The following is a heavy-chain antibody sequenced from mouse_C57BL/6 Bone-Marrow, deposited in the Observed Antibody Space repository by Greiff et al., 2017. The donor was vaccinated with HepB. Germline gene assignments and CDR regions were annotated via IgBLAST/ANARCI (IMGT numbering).Heavy chain of an antibody. D-gene: IGHD1-1*01. CDR1: GYTFTSYG. Sequence: LEESGAELARPGASVKLSCKASGYTFTSYGISWVKQRTGQGLEWIGEIYPRSGNTYYNEKFKGKATLTADKSSSTAYMELRSLTSEDSAVYFCASPPYGSSFDYWGQGTTLTVSS. J-gene: IGHJ2*01. V-gene: IGHV1-81*01. CDR3: ASPPYGSSFDY. CDR2: IYPRSGNT.